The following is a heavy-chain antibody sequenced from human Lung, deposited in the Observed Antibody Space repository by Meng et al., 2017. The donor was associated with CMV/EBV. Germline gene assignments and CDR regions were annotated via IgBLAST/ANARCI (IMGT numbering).Heavy chain of an antibody. Sequence: GESLKISCAASGFTFSSYSMNWVRQAPGKGLEWVSSISSSSSYIYYADSVKGRFTISRDNAKNSLYLQMNSLRAEDTAVYYCARDPEVVVAATRVYYGMDVWGQGXTVTVSS. CDR3: ARDPEVVVAATRVYYGMDV. CDR2: ISSSSSYI. V-gene: IGHV3-21*01. CDR1: GFTFSSYS. J-gene: IGHJ6*02. D-gene: IGHD2-15*01.